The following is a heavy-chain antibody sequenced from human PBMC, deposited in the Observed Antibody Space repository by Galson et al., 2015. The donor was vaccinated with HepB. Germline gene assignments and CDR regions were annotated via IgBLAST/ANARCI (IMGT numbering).Heavy chain of an antibody. V-gene: IGHV3-30*04. J-gene: IGHJ4*02. CDR3: ARVGYSNYFDY. CDR2: ISYDGSNK. Sequence: SLRLSCAASGFTFSSYAMHWVRQAPGKGLEWVAVISYDGSNKYYADSVKGRFTISRDNSKNTLYLQMNSLRAEDTAMYYCARVGYSNYFDYWGQGTLVTVSS. D-gene: IGHD6-13*01. CDR1: GFTFSSYA.